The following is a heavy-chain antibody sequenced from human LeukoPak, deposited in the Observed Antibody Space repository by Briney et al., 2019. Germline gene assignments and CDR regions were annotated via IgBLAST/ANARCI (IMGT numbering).Heavy chain of an antibody. D-gene: IGHD6-13*01. Sequence: ASVKVSCKTSGYTFSSHSMNWVRQAPGQGLEWMGWISPYNGNTNYAQKLQGRVTLTTDISTSTAYMEVRSLRSDDTAVYYCARGEYELVGDYWGQGTLVTVSS. CDR3: ARGEYELVGDY. V-gene: IGHV1-18*01. J-gene: IGHJ4*02. CDR1: GYTFSSHS. CDR2: ISPYNGNT.